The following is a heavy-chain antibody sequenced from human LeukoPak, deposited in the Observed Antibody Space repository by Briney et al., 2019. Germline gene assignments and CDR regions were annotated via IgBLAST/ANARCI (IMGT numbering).Heavy chain of an antibody. CDR3: ASASSHRIAAGGDY. CDR2: INSDGSSR. CDR1: GFTFSNYW. D-gene: IGHD6-13*01. Sequence: PGGSLRLSCAASGFTFSNYWMHWVRQAPGKGLVWVSRINSDGSSRNYADSVKGRFTISRDNAKNTLYLQMNSLRVEDTAVYYCASASSHRIAAGGDYWGQGTLVIVSS. V-gene: IGHV3-74*01. J-gene: IGHJ4*02.